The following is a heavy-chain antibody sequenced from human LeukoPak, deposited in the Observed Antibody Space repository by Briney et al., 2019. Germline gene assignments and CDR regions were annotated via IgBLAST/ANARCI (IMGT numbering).Heavy chain of an antibody. CDR3: AKDRAGFTTDGYFDL. J-gene: IGHJ2*01. CDR2: IWYDGSNK. D-gene: IGHD1-1*01. CDR1: RFNFSSYD. Sequence: PGGSLRLSCAESRFNFSSYDMHWVRQAPGKGLEWVSFIWYDGSNKYYAESVKGRFTISRDNSKKILYLQMTSLRAEDTAVYYCAKDRAGFTTDGYFDLWGRGTLVTVSP. V-gene: IGHV3-30*02.